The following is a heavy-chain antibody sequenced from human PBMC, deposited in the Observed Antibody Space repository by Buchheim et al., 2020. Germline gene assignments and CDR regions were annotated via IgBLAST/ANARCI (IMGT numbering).Heavy chain of an antibody. CDR2: ISSTSTPI. CDR3: APILAYCGGDCYSLRSREGD. Sequence: EVQLVESGGGLVQPGGSLRLSCKASGFTFDTYAMNWVRQAPGKGLEWIAYISSTSTPIYYADSVKGRFTISRDNAKNSLYLQMNSLRAEDTAVYYCAPILAYCGGDCYSLRSREGDWGQGTL. J-gene: IGHJ4*02. D-gene: IGHD2-21*02. V-gene: IGHV3-48*04. CDR1: GFTFDTYA.